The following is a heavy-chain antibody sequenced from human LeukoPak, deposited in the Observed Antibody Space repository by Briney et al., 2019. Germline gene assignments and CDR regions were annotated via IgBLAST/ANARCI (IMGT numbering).Heavy chain of an antibody. CDR2: ISSSGSTI. Sequence: GGSLRLSCAASGFTFSSYEMNWVRQAPGKGLEWVSYISSSGSTIYYADSVKGRFTISRDNAKNSPYLQMNSLRAQDTAVYYCAREADRGGADYFDYWGQGTLVTVSS. CDR1: GFTFSSYE. D-gene: IGHD3-22*01. J-gene: IGHJ4*02. CDR3: AREADRGGADYFDY. V-gene: IGHV3-48*03.